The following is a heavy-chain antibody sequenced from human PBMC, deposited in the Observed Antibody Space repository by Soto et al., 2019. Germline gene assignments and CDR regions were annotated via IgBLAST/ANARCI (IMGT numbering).Heavy chain of an antibody. Sequence: GASVKVSCKASGYTFTSYGISWVRQAPGQGLEWLGWISAYNGNTNYAQKLQGRVTMTTDTSTSTAYMELRSLRSDDTAVYYCARGRIQLSYYYGMDVWGQGTTVTVSS. J-gene: IGHJ6*02. D-gene: IGHD5-18*01. CDR1: GYTFTSYG. CDR3: ARGRIQLSYYYGMDV. CDR2: ISAYNGNT. V-gene: IGHV1-18*01.